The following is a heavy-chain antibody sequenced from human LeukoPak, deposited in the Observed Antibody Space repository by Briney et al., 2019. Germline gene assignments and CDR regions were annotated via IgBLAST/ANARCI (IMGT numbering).Heavy chain of an antibody. CDR1: GYTFTSCD. D-gene: IGHD2-21*02. CDR2: MNPNSGNT. CDR3: ARAPPRGVTAHDAFDI. Sequence: ASVKVSCKASGYTFTSCDINWVRQATGQGLEWMGWMNPNSGNTGYAQKFQGRVTMTRNTSISTAYMELSSLRSEDTAVYYCARAPPRGVTAHDAFDIWGQGTMVTVSS. V-gene: IGHV1-8*01. J-gene: IGHJ3*02.